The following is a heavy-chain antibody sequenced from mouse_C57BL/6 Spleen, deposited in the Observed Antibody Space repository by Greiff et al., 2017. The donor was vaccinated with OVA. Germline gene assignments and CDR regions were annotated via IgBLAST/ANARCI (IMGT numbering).Heavy chain of an antibody. CDR1: GYAFSSSW. CDR3: ARTRLTGGLYFGV. D-gene: IGHD4-1*01. J-gene: IGHJ1*03. CDR2: IYPGDGDT. Sequence: QVQLKESGPELVKPGASVKISCKASGYAFSSSWMNWVKQRPGKGLEWIGRIYPGDGDTNYNGKVKGKATLTADKSSSTAYMQLSSLTSEDAAVYFCARTRLTGGLYFGVWGTRTTVTVSS. V-gene: IGHV1-82*01.